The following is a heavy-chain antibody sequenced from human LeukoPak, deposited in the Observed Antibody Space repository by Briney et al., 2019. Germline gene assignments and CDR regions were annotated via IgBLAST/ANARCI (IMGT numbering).Heavy chain of an antibody. CDR2: ISGSAHKI. CDR3: AGRITGYSSGYVF. V-gene: IGHV3-23*01. D-gene: IGHD5-18*01. Sequence: GGSLRLSCVGSGFTFSNYAMSWVRQAPGKGLDWVPVISGSAHKIRYADSVRGRFTISRDNSENTVYLQMNNLRGEDTAIYYCAGRITGYSSGYVFWGQGTLVTVSS. J-gene: IGHJ4*02. CDR1: GFTFSNYA.